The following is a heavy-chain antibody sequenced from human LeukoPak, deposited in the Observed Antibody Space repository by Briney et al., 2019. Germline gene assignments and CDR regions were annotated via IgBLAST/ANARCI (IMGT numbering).Heavy chain of an antibody. D-gene: IGHD2-2*01. J-gene: IGHJ4*02. V-gene: IGHV4-31*03. Sequence: SETLSLTCTVSGGSISSGGYYWSWIRQHPGKGLEWIGYIYYSGSTYYNPSLKSRVTISVDTSKNQLSLKLSSVTAADTAVYYCARSPGCSSTSCYVWDYWGQGTLVTVSS. CDR1: GGSISSGGYY. CDR3: ARSPGCSSTSCYVWDY. CDR2: IYYSGST.